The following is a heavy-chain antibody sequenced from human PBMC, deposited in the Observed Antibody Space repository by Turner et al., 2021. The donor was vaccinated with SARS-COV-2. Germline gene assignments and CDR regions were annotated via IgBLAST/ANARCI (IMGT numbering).Heavy chain of an antibody. V-gene: IGHV3-33*01. D-gene: IGHD1-26*01. CDR1: GFTFSSYG. CDR2: IWYDGRNK. CDR3: AREGVVGATSGFDY. Sequence: QVQLVESGGGVVQPGRSLRPSCAASGFTFSSYGMHWVRQAPGKGLGWVAVIWYDGRNKYYANFVKGRFTISRDNSKNTLYLQMNSLGAEDTAVYYCAREGVVGATSGFDYWGQGTLVTVSS. J-gene: IGHJ4*02.